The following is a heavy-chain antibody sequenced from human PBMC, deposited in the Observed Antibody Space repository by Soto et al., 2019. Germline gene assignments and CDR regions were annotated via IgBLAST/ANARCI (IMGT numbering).Heavy chain of an antibody. Sequence: PGGSLRLSCAASGFTFSSYAMHWVRQAPGKGLEWVALISYDGSNEYYADSVKGRFAISRDNSKNTLYLQMNSLRAEDTAVYYCATVGLGSYGPNDYWGQGTLVTVSS. CDR3: ATVGLGSYGPNDY. CDR1: GFTFSSYA. V-gene: IGHV3-30*09. D-gene: IGHD5-18*01. J-gene: IGHJ4*02. CDR2: ISYDGSNE.